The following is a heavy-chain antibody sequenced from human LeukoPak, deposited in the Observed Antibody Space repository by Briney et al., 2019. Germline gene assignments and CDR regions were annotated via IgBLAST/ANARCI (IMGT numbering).Heavy chain of an antibody. J-gene: IGHJ3*02. CDR1: GYTFTGYY. CDR2: INPNSGGT. D-gene: IGHD3-22*01. Sequence: GASVKVSCKASGYTFTGYYMHWVRQAPGQGLEWMGRINPNSGGTNYAQKFQGRVTMTRDTSISTAYMELSRLRSDGTAVYYCARLRPNSSGYYLVAFDIWGQGTMVTVSS. V-gene: IGHV1-2*06. CDR3: ARLRPNSSGYYLVAFDI.